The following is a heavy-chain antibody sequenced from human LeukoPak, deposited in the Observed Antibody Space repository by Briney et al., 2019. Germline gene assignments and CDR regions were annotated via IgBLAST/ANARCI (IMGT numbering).Heavy chain of an antibody. CDR3: AKDLYCSGGSCYSSYMDV. D-gene: IGHD2-15*01. CDR1: GFTFSSYG. CDR2: IRYDGSNK. Sequence: PGGSLRLSCAASGFTFSSYGMHWVRQAPGKGLEWVAFIRYDGSNKYYADSVKGRFTISRDNSKNTLYLQMNGLRAEDTAVYYCAKDLYCSGGSCYSSYMDVWGKGTTVTVSS. J-gene: IGHJ6*03. V-gene: IGHV3-30*02.